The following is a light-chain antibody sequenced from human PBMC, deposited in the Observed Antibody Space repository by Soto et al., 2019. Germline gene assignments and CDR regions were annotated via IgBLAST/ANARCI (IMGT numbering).Light chain of an antibody. J-gene: IGLJ2*01. CDR2: LNSDGSH. V-gene: IGLV4-69*01. Sequence: QPVLTQSPSASASLGASVKLTCTLNSGHSSYAIAWHQQQPEKGPRYLMKLNSDGSHSKGDGIPDRFSGSSSGAERYLTISSLQSEDEADYYCQTWVTGIVVFGGGTKLTVL. CDR3: QTWVTGIVV. CDR1: SGHSSYA.